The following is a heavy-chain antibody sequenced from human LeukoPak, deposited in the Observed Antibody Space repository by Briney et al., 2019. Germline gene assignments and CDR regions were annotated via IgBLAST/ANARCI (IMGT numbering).Heavy chain of an antibody. CDR2: IYSGGSA. J-gene: IGHJ4*02. V-gene: IGHV3-53*01. CDR3: ARDIVATISSV. CDR1: GFTVSSNY. D-gene: IGHD5-12*01. Sequence: GGSLRLSCAASGFTVSSNYMSWVRQAPGKGLEWVSGIYSGGSAYYADSVKGRFTISRDNSKNTLYLQMNSLRAEDTAVYYCARDIVATISSVWGQGTLVTVSS.